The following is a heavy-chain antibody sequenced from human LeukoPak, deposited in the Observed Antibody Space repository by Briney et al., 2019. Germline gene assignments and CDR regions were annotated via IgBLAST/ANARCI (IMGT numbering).Heavy chain of an antibody. CDR1: GFTFSSYW. CDR3: ARDGSTYYYYGMDV. V-gene: IGHV3-7*01. D-gene: IGHD1-26*01. Sequence: GGSLRLSCAASGFTFSSYWMSWVRQAPGKGLEWVANIKQDGSEEYYVDSVKGRFTISRDNAKNSLYLQMNSLRAEDTAVYYCARDGSTYYYYGMDVWGQGTTVTVSS. CDR2: IKQDGSEE. J-gene: IGHJ6*02.